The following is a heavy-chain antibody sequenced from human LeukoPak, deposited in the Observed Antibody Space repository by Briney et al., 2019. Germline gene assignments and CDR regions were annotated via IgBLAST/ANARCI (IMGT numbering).Heavy chain of an antibody. CDR2: IFHSGST. V-gene: IGHV4-38-2*01. D-gene: IGHD3-10*01. CDR3: ARASGSYGSGSHYYYGMDV. Sequence: SETLSLTCAVSGYSISSGYYWGWIRQPPGKGLVWIGSIFHSGSTYYNPSLKSRVNMSVDTSKNQISLKLSSVTAADTAVYYCARASGSYGSGSHYYYGMDVWGKGTTVTVSS. CDR1: GYSISSGYY. J-gene: IGHJ6*04.